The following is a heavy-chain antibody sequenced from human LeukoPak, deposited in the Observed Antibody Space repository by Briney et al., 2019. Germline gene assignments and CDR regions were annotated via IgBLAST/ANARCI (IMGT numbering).Heavy chain of an antibody. CDR1: GGTFSSYS. Sequence: GASVKVSCKASGGTFSSYSISWVGQAPGQGVEWVGGIIPIFGTANYAQKFQGRVTITADESTSTAYMELSSLRSEDTAVYYCARDRVKSYYYYGMDVWGQGTTVTVSS. J-gene: IGHJ6*02. V-gene: IGHV1-69*13. CDR3: ARDRVKSYYYYGMDV. CDR2: IIPIFGTA. D-gene: IGHD2-21*01.